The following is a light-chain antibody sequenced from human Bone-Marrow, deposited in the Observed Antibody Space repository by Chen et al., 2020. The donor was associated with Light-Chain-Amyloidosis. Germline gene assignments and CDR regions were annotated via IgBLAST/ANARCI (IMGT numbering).Light chain of an antibody. Sequence: QSALTQPASVSGSPRQSITLSCTGTSSDVGGDNHVSWYQQHPDKAPKLMIYEVTTRPSWFPDRFSGSKSDNTASLTISGLESEDEADYFCSSYTSTDTLVFGSGTRVTVL. CDR3: SSYTSTDTLV. V-gene: IGLV2-14*01. CDR2: EVT. J-gene: IGLJ1*01. CDR1: SSDVGGDNH.